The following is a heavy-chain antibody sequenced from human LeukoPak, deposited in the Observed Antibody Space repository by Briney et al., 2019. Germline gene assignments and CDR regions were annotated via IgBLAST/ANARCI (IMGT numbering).Heavy chain of an antibody. J-gene: IGHJ3*02. Sequence: PGGSLRLSRAASGFTLSIYEMNCVRQAPGKGLEWVSYISSGRTIYYADSVKGRFTISIDNAKNSLYLQMNSLRAADTAVYYCARLYSSSSGKAFDIWDQGTMVTVSS. D-gene: IGHD6-6*01. CDR2: ISSGRTI. CDR1: GFTLSIYE. CDR3: ARLYSSSSGKAFDI. V-gene: IGHV3-48*03.